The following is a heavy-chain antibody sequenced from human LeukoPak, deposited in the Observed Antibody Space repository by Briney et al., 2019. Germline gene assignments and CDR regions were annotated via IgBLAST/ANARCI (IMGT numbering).Heavy chain of an antibody. Sequence: KPGESLKISCKGSGYSFTSYWIGWVRQMPGKGLEWMGIIYPGDSDTRYSPSFQGQVTISADKSISTAYLQWSSLKASDTAMYYCARSPYDFWSGLPVGYFDYWGQGTLVTVSS. D-gene: IGHD3-3*01. CDR1: GYSFTSYW. CDR3: ARSPYDFWSGLPVGYFDY. V-gene: IGHV5-51*03. J-gene: IGHJ4*02. CDR2: IYPGDSDT.